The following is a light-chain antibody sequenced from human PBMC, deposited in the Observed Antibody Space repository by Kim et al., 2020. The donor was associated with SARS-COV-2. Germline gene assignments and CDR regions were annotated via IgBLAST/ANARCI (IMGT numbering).Light chain of an antibody. CDR2: STS. CDR1: QGIISN. V-gene: IGKV1-27*01. Sequence: DIQLTQSPSSLSASVGDRVTITCRVSQGIISNLNWYRQKPGKVPKLLIYSTSNLQSGVPSRFSGSGSGTDFTLTISSLQPEVVATYFGKRTYNAPRGSFCGGTKVDIK. CDR3: KRTYNAPRGS. J-gene: IGKJ4*01.